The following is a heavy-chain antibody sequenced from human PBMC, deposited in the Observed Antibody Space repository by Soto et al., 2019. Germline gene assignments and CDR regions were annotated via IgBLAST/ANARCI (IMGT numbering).Heavy chain of an antibody. CDR2: ISSDGSYI. J-gene: IGHJ5*02. D-gene: IGHD3-3*01. V-gene: IGHV3-30*04. CDR3: ARTRNGGVADSFDA. Sequence: GGSLGLSCAASGVTFSRHAIHWVRLTPRRGLEWVLAISSDGSYIYYTDSVKGRFTVSRDNSKNTVFVQMNRLIPDDTALYFCARTRNGGVADSFDAWGQGTRVTVSS. CDR1: GVTFSRHA.